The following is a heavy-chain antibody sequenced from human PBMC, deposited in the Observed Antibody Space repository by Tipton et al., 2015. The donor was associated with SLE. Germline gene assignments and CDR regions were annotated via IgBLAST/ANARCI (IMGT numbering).Heavy chain of an antibody. V-gene: IGHV4-31*03. CDR3: ARVLGSRYCTNGVGTAPYSCYYYRDV. J-gene: IGHJ6*03. CDR1: GGSISSGGYY. D-gene: IGHD2-8*01. CDR2: IHHSGTT. Sequence: TLSLTCTVSGGSISSGGYYWSWLRHHPGKGLEWIGSIHHSGTTHYNPSLKSRFIISVDTSKNRFSLEVSSVTAADTALYYCARVLGSRYCTNGVGTAPYSCYYYRDVGGRGTSVTVSS.